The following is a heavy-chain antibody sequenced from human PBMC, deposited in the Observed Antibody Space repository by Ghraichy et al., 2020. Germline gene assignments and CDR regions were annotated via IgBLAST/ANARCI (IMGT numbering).Heavy chain of an antibody. CDR3: ARGWGRFDY. D-gene: IGHD2-21*02. CDR1: GFAYSSYW. CDR2: IKYEGSAE. J-gene: IGHJ4*02. V-gene: IGHV3-7*01. Sequence: GGSLRLSCAASGFAYSSYWMNWVRQAPGKGLEWVAYIKYEGSAEYYVDSVKGRFGISRDNAKNSLFLQMNSLRAEDTAVYYCARGWGRFDYWGQGTLVTVSS.